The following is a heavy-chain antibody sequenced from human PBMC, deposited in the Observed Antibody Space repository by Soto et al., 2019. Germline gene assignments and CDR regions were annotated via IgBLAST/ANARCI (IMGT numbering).Heavy chain of an antibody. CDR3: ARPLWRNDYNWGYFDL. J-gene: IGHJ2*01. Sequence: QVQLVESGGGLVQPGRSLRLSCAASGFTFSSYAMHWVRQAPGKGLEWVAVISYDGSNKYYADSVKGRFTISRDNSKNPLYLQMNSLRAEDTAVYYCARPLWRNDYNWGYFDLWGRGTLVTVSS. CDR1: GFTFSSYA. D-gene: IGHD4-4*01. V-gene: IGHV3-30-3*01. CDR2: ISYDGSNK.